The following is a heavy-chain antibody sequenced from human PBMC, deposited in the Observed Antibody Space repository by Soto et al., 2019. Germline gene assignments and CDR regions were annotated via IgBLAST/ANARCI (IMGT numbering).Heavy chain of an antibody. CDR3: AKDQRFHP. Sequence: VQLLESGGTLVQPGGSLRLSCAASGFTFSSYAMSWVRQAPGKGLEWVSSISGSGLTTYYTDSVKGRFAISRDNSKNTLSLQMNSLRADDTAVYYCAKDQRFHPWGQGTLVTVSS. J-gene: IGHJ5*02. CDR1: GFTFSSYA. CDR2: ISGSGLTT. V-gene: IGHV3-23*01.